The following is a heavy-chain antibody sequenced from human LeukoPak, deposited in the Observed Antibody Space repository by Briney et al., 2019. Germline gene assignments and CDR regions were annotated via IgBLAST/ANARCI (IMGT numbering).Heavy chain of an antibody. V-gene: IGHV4-59*01. CDR3: AREGYSSGWSRAEYFRH. D-gene: IGHD6-19*01. CDR1: AGSISSYY. CDR2: IYYGGST. J-gene: IGHJ1*01. Sequence: SETLSLTSTVSAGSISSYYWSWIRQPPGKGLEWMRYIYYGGSTNYNPSLKSRVTISVDTSKNQFSLKLSSVTAADTAVYYCAREGYSSGWSRAEYFRHWGQGTLVTVSS.